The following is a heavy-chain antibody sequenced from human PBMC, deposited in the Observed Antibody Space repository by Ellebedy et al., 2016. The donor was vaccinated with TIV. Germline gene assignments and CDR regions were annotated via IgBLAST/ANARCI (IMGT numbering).Heavy chain of an antibody. V-gene: IGHV3-11*01. CDR3: ARDLDKSSGWYGGAAY. J-gene: IGHJ4*02. CDR1: GFTFSDYY. Sequence: GESLKISCAASGFTFSDYYMSWIRQAPGKGLEWISYISSDGDTIYYTDSVKGRFSLSRDNAKNSLYLQMDSLRAEDTAVYYCARDLDKSSGWYGGAAYWGQGTLVTVSS. CDR2: ISSDGDTI. D-gene: IGHD6-19*01.